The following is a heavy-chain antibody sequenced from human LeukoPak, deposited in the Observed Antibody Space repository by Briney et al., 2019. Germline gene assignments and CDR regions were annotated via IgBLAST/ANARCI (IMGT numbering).Heavy chain of an antibody. CDR1: GDSVSSNSVA. Sequence: SQTLSLTCAISGDSVSSNSVAWNWIRQTPSRGPEWLGRTYYRSKWYSDYALSVKGRITINPDTSRNQFSLQLNSVTPEDTAVYYCARDLGWFDPWGQGTLVTVSS. CDR2: TYYRSKWYS. J-gene: IGHJ5*02. V-gene: IGHV6-1*01. D-gene: IGHD7-27*01. CDR3: ARDLGWFDP.